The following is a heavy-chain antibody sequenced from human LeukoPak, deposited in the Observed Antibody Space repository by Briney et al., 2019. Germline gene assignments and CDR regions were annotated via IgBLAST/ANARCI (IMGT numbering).Heavy chain of an antibody. CDR2: IYYTGST. CDR1: GGSISSYY. CDR3: ATLTGYSSESWFDP. Sequence: SETLSFTCTVSGGSISSYYWSWIRQPPGKGLEWIGYIYYTGSTNYNPSLRRRGTISVETSKNQFSLKLSSVTAADTAVYYCATLTGYSSESWFDPWGQGILVTVSS. D-gene: IGHD3-9*01. J-gene: IGHJ5*02. V-gene: IGHV4-59*01.